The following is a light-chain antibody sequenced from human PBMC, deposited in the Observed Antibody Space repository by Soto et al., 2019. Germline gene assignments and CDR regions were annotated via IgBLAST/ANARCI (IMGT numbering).Light chain of an antibody. CDR1: SSNIRNNY. CDR3: ATWDNSLSAGV. V-gene: IGLV1-51*01. CDR2: DNN. Sequence: QSVLTQPPSVSAAPGQKVTISCSGSSSNIRNNYVSWYQQLPGTAPKLLIYDNNQRPSGIPDRFSGSKSGTSATLGITGLQTGDEADYYCATWDNSLSAGVFGTGTKVTVL. J-gene: IGLJ1*01.